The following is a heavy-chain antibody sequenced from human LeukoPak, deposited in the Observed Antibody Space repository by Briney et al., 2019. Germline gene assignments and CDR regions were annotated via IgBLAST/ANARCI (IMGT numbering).Heavy chain of an antibody. J-gene: IGHJ3*02. CDR2: TSGSGGST. V-gene: IGHV3-23*01. Sequence: PGGSLRLSCAASGFTFSSYAMSWVRQAPGKGLEWVSATSGSGGSTYYADSVKGRFTISRDNSKNTLYLQMNSLRAEDTAVYYCAKSGQLKSKIAAVKDAFDIWGQGTMVTVSS. CDR3: AKSGQLKSKIAAVKDAFDI. D-gene: IGHD6-13*01. CDR1: GFTFSSYA.